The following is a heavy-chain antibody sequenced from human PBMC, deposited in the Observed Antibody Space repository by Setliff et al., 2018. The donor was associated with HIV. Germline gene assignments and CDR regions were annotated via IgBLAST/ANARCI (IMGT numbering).Heavy chain of an antibody. J-gene: IGHJ4*02. V-gene: IGHV4-39*07. Sequence: PSETLSLTCTVSGGSISSGGYYWSWIRQPPGKGLEWIGEINHSGSSNYNPSLKSRVTISVDTSKNQFSLKLSSVTAADTAVYYCARGRITMVRGVIMGLDYWGQGTLVTVSS. CDR1: GGSISSGGYY. CDR3: ARGRITMVRGVIMGLDY. CDR2: INHSGSS. D-gene: IGHD3-10*01.